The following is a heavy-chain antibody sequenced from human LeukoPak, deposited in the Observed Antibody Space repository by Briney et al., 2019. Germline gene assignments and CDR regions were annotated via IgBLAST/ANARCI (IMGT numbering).Heavy chain of an antibody. CDR2: VYYTGSM. J-gene: IGHJ4*02. D-gene: IGHD3-22*01. CDR1: GGSISSGTYY. Sequence: PSETLSLTCTVSGGSISSGTYYWGWLRQPPGKGLEWVATVYYTGSMYYNPSLKGRVTVSVDTSKNQFSLKLSSVTAADTAVYYCARLPGSGYFDYWGQGILVTVSS. CDR3: ARLPGSGYFDY. V-gene: IGHV4-39*01.